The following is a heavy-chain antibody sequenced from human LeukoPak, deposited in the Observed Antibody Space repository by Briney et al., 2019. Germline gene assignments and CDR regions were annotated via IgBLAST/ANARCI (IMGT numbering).Heavy chain of an antibody. Sequence: GASLKISCKGSGSSFTSYWITWVRKMPGKGLEWMGIIYPGDSDTRYSPSFQGQVTISADKSISTAYLQWSSLKASDTAMYYCARPSRGYRYADYWGQGTLVTVSS. CDR1: GSSFTSYW. CDR2: IYPGDSDT. J-gene: IGHJ4*02. V-gene: IGHV5-51*01. D-gene: IGHD5-18*01. CDR3: ARPSRGYRYADY.